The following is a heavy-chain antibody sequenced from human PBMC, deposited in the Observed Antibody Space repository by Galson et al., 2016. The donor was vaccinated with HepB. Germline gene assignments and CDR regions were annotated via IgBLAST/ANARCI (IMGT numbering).Heavy chain of an antibody. D-gene: IGHD1-1*01. J-gene: IGHJ2*01. CDR2: FIPSFGTP. CDR3: ARGLGKFWYFDL. V-gene: IGHV1-69*13. Sequence: SVKVSCKASGGSFSRNAISWVRQAPGQGLEWMGGFIPSFGTPTYAQKFQGRLTISASEFTSTGYMELNSLRSEDTAVYYCARGLGKFWYFDLWGRGTLVTVSS. CDR1: GGSFSRNA.